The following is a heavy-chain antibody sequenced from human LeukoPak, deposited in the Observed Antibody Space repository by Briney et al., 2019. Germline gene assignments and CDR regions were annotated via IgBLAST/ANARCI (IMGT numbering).Heavy chain of an antibody. CDR2: ISGSGGST. J-gene: IGHJ4*02. D-gene: IGHD3-10*01. Sequence: GGSLRLSCAASGFTFSDYYMSWIRRAPGKGLEWVSAISGSGGSTYYADSVKGRFTISRDNSKNTLYLQMNSLRAEDTAVYYCAKGTLSAFDYWGQGTLVTVSS. CDR3: AKGTLSAFDY. CDR1: GFTFSDYY. V-gene: IGHV3-23*01.